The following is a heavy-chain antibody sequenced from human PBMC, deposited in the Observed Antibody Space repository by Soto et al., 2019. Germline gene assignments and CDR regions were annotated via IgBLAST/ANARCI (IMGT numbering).Heavy chain of an antibody. CDR2: IIPIFGTA. CDR3: ASLYCSGGSCYSSRPRGAFDS. CDR1: GGTFSSYA. D-gene: IGHD2-15*01. Sequence: QVQLVQSGAEVKKPGSSVKVSCKASGGTFSSYAISWVRQAPGQGLEWMGGIIPIFGTANYAQKFQGRVTITADEATSTAYMELSSLRSEDTAVYYCASLYCSGGSCYSSRPRGAFDSWGQGTMVTVSS. V-gene: IGHV1-69*01. J-gene: IGHJ3*02.